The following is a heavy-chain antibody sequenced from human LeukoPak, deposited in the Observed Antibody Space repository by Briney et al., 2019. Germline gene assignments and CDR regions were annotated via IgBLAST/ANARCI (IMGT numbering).Heavy chain of an antibody. V-gene: IGHV3-7*05. D-gene: IGHD6-13*01. CDR1: GFTFINYW. J-gene: IGHJ3*02. CDR3: ATWGTYSSSWLGAFDM. Sequence: PGGSLRLSCAASGFTFINYWMSWVRQAPGKGLEWVANIKQDGSEKYYVDSVKGRFTISRDNTRNSLFLQMNSLRAEDTAMYYCATWGTYSSSWLGAFDMWGQGTMVTVSS. CDR2: IKQDGSEK.